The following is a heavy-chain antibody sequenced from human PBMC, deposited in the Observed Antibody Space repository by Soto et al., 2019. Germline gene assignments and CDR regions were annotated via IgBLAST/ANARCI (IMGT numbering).Heavy chain of an antibody. Sequence: SVKVSCKASGGTFSSSAISWVRQAPGQGLEWMGGIIPIFGTANYAQKFQGRVTITADESTSTAYMELSGLRSEDTAVYYCASLLRGYSGTGDYWGQGTLVTVSS. J-gene: IGHJ4*02. D-gene: IGHD5-12*01. CDR2: IIPIFGTA. CDR3: ASLLRGYSGTGDY. CDR1: GGTFSSSA. V-gene: IGHV1-69*13.